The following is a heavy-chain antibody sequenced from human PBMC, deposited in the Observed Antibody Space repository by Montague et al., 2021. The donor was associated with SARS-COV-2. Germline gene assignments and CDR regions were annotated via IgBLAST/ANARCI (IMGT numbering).Heavy chain of an antibody. Sequence: CAISGDSVSSNSVAWSWLRQSPSRGPEWLGRTYYRSKWYSDYAPSVRGRLTVNPDASKNEFSLELNYVTPEDTAVYYCVRYSGWFYFDFWGQGTPVTVSS. CDR3: VRYSGWFYFDF. J-gene: IGHJ4*02. CDR2: TYYRSKWYS. CDR1: GDSVSSNSVA. V-gene: IGHV6-1*01. D-gene: IGHD6-19*01.